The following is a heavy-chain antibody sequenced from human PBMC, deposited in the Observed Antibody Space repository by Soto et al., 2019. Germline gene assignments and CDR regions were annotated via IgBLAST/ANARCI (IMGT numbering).Heavy chain of an antibody. CDR2: IYSGGST. V-gene: IGHV3-53*01. D-gene: IGHD3-3*01. Sequence: PGGSLRLSCAASGFTVSSNYMSWVRQAPGKGLEWVSVIYSGGSTYYADSVKGRFTISRDNSKNTLYLQMNSLRAEDTAVYYCARGVSRFGYGMDVWGQGTTVTVSS. CDR1: GFTVSSNY. J-gene: IGHJ6*02. CDR3: ARGVSRFGYGMDV.